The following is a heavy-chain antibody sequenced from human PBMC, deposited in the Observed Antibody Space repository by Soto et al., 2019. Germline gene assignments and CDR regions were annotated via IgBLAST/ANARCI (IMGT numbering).Heavy chain of an antibody. Sequence: PGGSLRLSCAASGFTFSSYAISWVRQAPGKGLEWVSAISGSGGSTYYADSVKGRFTISRDNSKNTLYLQMNSLRAEDTAVYYCAKKADTGVGTTSDYYYYYMDVWGKGTTVTVSS. CDR2: ISGSGGST. J-gene: IGHJ6*03. CDR1: GFTFSSYA. CDR3: AKKADTGVGTTSDYYYYYMDV. V-gene: IGHV3-23*01. D-gene: IGHD1-7*01.